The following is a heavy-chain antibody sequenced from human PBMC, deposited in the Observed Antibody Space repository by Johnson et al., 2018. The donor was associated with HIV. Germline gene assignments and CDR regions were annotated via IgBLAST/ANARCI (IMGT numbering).Heavy chain of an antibody. CDR2: INWSGGST. CDR1: GFTFDDYG. D-gene: IGHD2-21*01. J-gene: IGHJ3*02. V-gene: IGHV3-20*04. CDR3: ARDVPYRYDGDGWADAFDI. Sequence: VQLVESGGGVVRPGGSLRLSCAASGFTFDDYGMSWVRQAPGKGLEWVSGINWSGGSTGYADSVKGRFTISRDNAKKHLYLQMNSLRGEDTACYYCARDVPYRYDGDGWADAFDIWGQGTMVTVSS.